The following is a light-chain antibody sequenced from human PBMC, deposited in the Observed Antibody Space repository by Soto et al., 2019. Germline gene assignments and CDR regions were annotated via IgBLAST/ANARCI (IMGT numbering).Light chain of an antibody. CDR3: QQRGNWPRTWA. CDR2: DAS. V-gene: IGKV3-11*01. J-gene: IGKJ1*01. Sequence: EIVLTQSPVTLSLSPGEGATLSCKASQSISIDLAWHQQKPGQVPRLLIYDASSRATGIPGRFTGSGSGTDFTLTISSLEPEDFAVYYCQQRGNWPRTWAFGQGTKVEV. CDR1: QSISID.